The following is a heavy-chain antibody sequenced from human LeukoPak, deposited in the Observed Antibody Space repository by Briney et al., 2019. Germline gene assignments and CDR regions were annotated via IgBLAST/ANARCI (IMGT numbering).Heavy chain of an antibody. Sequence: SETLSLTCTVSGDSPSTYYWSWTRQPPGKGLEWIGYIHYNGSTNYNPSLTSRVTISLDSTKNQISLKVNSVTAADTAVYFCARATRGVYALFDDWGQGILATVSS. CDR3: ARATRGVYALFDD. V-gene: IGHV4-59*01. CDR1: GDSPSTYY. CDR2: IHYNGST. J-gene: IGHJ4*02. D-gene: IGHD3-10*01.